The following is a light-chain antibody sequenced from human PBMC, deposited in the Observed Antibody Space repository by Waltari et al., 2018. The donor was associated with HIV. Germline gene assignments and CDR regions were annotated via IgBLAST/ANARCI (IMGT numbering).Light chain of an antibody. Sequence: QSVLTQPPSESATPGQRVTISCSGGSSTTGSNYVYWYPQIPGTAPKPLIYRNNQRPARVPDRFSGSKSGTSASLAISGLQSEDEADYYCAAWDDSLNSFVFGTGTRVTVL. CDR1: SSTTGSNY. J-gene: IGLJ1*01. CDR2: RNN. CDR3: AAWDDSLNSFV. V-gene: IGLV1-47*01.